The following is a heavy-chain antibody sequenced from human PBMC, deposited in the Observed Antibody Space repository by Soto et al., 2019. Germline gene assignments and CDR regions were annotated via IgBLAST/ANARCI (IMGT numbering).Heavy chain of an antibody. J-gene: IGHJ6*02. Sequence: QVQLQESGPGLVKPSGTLSLTCAVSGGSISSSNWWSWVRQPPGKGLEWIGEIYHSGSTNYNPSLKSQATXSXDXXTNQFSLRLSSVTAADTAVYYCASVRGGYYYAMDVWGQGTTVTVSS. CDR2: IYHSGST. CDR1: GGSISSSNW. D-gene: IGHD3-10*02. V-gene: IGHV4-4*02. CDR3: ASVRGGYYYAMDV.